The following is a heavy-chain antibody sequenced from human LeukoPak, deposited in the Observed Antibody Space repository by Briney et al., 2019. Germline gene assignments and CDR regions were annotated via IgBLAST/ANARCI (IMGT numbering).Heavy chain of an antibody. D-gene: IGHD2-2*02. CDR1: GGSISSYY. V-gene: IGHV4-4*07. CDR2: IYTSGST. J-gene: IGHJ5*02. Sequence: SETLSLTCTVSGGSISSYYWSWIRQPAGKGLEWIGRIYTSGSTNYNPSLKSRVTISVDTSKNQFSLKLSSVTAADTAVYYCARDRPDCSSTSCYTRNWFDPWGQGTLVTVSS. CDR3: ARDRPDCSSTSCYTRNWFDP.